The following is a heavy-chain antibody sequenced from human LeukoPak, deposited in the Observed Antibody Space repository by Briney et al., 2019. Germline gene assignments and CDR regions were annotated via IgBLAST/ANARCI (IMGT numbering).Heavy chain of an antibody. CDR2: INSNERSR. J-gene: IGHJ3*02. Sequence: PGGSLRLSCTASGFTFSDFWMHWVRHAPGKGMVWVSRINSNERSRGYADSVRGRFTISRDNAENTLYLQMNSLRAEDTAVYYCARDDGGNPNDAFDIWGQGTMVSVCS. D-gene: IGHD4-23*01. CDR1: GFTFSDFW. V-gene: IGHV3-74*01. CDR3: ARDDGGNPNDAFDI.